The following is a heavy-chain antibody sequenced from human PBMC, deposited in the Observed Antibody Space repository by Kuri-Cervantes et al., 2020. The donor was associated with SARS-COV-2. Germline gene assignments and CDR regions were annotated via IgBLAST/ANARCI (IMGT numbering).Heavy chain of an antibody. CDR1: GFTFSSYG. D-gene: IGHD1-26*01. J-gene: IGHJ1*01. CDR2: IWYDGSNK. Sequence: GGSLRLSCAASGFTFSSYGMRWVRQAPGKGLEWVAVIWYDGSNKYYADSVKGRFTISRDNSKNTLYLQMNTLKTEDTAMFYCARDASYSGSYGSFQHWGQGTLVTVSS. V-gene: IGHV3-33*01. CDR3: ARDASYSGSYGSFQH.